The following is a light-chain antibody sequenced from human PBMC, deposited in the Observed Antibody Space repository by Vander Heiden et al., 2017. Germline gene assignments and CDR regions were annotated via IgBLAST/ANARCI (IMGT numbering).Light chain of an antibody. J-gene: IGKJ5*01. V-gene: IGKV2-28*01. Sequence: DIVTTPSPLSLPVTPGEPASISCRSSQSLLHSNGYNYLDWYLQKPGPSPQLLSYLGSNRAAGVPDRCSGSGSGTDFTLKISRVEDEDVGVYYCMQALQTLTFGQGTQLEIK. CDR1: QSLLHSNGYNY. CDR3: MQALQTLT. CDR2: LGS.